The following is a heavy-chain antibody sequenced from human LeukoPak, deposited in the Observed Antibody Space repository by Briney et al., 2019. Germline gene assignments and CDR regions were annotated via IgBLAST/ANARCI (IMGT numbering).Heavy chain of an antibody. CDR3: AKDGDYYDSSGYYWYYYYYYMDV. CDR2: ISYDGSNK. CDR1: GFTFSSYA. D-gene: IGHD3-22*01. J-gene: IGHJ6*03. V-gene: IGHV3-30*04. Sequence: GGSLRLSCAASGFTFSSYAMHWVRQAPGKGLEWVAVISYDGSNKYYADSVKGRFTISRDNSKNTLYLQMNSLRAEDTAVYYCAKDGDYYDSSGYYWYYYYYYMDVWGKGTTVTISS.